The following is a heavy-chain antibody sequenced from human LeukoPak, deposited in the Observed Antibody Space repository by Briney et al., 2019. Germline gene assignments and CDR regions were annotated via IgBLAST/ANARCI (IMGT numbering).Heavy chain of an antibody. CDR2: ISAYNGNT. D-gene: IGHD5-12*01. J-gene: IGHJ4*02. CDR3: ARDGSDIVATEIDY. V-gene: IGHV1-18*01. CDR1: GYTFTSYG. Sequence: ASVTVSCKASGYTFTSYGISWVRQAPGQGLAWMGWISAYNGNTNYAQKLQGRVTMTTDTSTSTAYMELRSLRSDDTAVYYCARDGSDIVATEIDYWGQGTLVTVSS.